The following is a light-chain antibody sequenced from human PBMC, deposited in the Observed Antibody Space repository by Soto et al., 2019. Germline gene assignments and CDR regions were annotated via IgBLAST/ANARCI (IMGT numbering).Light chain of an antibody. CDR3: EQYHNLLLS. CDR1: EVISNF. V-gene: IGKV1-33*01. J-gene: IGKJ4*01. Sequence: DIQMTQSPSSLSASVGDRVTISFQATEVISNFLNWYQQKPGKAPKLLIYDASNLEAGVPSRFSGGGSGTHFTLTISSLQPEDFATYYCEQYHNLLLSFGGGTKVDIK. CDR2: DAS.